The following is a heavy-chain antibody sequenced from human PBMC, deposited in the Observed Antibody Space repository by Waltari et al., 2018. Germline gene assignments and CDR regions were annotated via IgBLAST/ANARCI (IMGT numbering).Heavy chain of an antibody. Sequence: QVQLQESGPGLVKPSETLSLICSVSGGSLSTHFWGWIRQPPGKTLEWIGNIYSSGSTNHNPPPTRRVTISLDMSKNQFSLKLRSVGAAETAGYYGARASYGSGSSWFDPWGQGNLVTVSS. CDR1: GGSLSTHF. CDR3: ARASYGSGSSWFDP. CDR2: IYSSGST. J-gene: IGHJ5*02. D-gene: IGHD3-10*01. V-gene: IGHV4-59*11.